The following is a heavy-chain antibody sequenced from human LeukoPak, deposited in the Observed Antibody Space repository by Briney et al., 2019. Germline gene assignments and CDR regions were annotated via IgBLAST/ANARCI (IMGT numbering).Heavy chain of an antibody. V-gene: IGHV1-2*02. J-gene: IGHJ5*02. CDR3: AREAIGYCSSTSCYMGNWFDP. D-gene: IGHD2-2*02. Sequence: SVKVSCKASGYTFTGYYMHWVRQAPGQGLEWMGWINPNSGGTNYAQKFQGRVTMTRDTSISTAYMELSRLRSDDTAVYYCAREAIGYCSSTSCYMGNWFDPWGQGTLVTVSS. CDR2: INPNSGGT. CDR1: GYTFTGYY.